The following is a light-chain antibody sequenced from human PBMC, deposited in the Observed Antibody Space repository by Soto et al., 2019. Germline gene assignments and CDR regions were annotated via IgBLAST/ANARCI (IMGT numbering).Light chain of an antibody. J-gene: IGLJ2*01. CDR3: SSYAGSNNYVV. V-gene: IGLV2-8*01. CDR1: SSDVGGYNY. CDR2: EVT. Sequence: QSALTQPPSASGSPGQSVTISCTGSSSDVGGYNYVSWYRQHPGKVPKLMIYEVTKRPSGVPDRFSGSKSGNTASLTVSGLQAEDEADYYCSSYAGSNNYVVFGGGTKVTVL.